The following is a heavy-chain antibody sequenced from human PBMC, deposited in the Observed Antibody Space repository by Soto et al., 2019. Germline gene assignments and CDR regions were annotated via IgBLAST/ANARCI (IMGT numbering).Heavy chain of an antibody. V-gene: IGHV3-73*01. CDR3: ARGQGAAIGDYYYHGMDV. CDR2: IRSRANNFAT. CDR1: GFIFSGSA. D-gene: IGHD2-2*02. Sequence: RRLSCAASGFIFSGSAIHWVRQASGKGLEWVGRIRSRANNFATSSAASVKGRFTFSRDDSKNTAYLQMNTLKPEDTAVYYCARGQGAAIGDYYYHGMDVWGQGTTVTVSS. J-gene: IGHJ6*02.